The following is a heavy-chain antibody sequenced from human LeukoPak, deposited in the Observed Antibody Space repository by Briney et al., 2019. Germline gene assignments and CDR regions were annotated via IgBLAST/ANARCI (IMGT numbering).Heavy chain of an antibody. Sequence: PSQTLSLTCAVSGGSISTGGYSWSWIRQPPGKTLEWIGRIYTSGSTNYNPSLKSRVTISVDTSKNQFSLKLSSVTAADTAVYYCARGPPDTANKYYYYMDVWGKGTTVTISS. J-gene: IGHJ6*03. CDR3: ARGPPDTANKYYYYMDV. V-gene: IGHV4-61*02. CDR1: GGSISTGGYS. CDR2: IYTSGST. D-gene: IGHD5-18*01.